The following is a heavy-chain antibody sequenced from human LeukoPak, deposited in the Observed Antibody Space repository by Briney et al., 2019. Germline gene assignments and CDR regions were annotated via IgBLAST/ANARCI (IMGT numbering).Heavy chain of an antibody. CDR1: GGSISGYY. D-gene: IGHD3-22*01. V-gene: IGHV4-59*12. Sequence: SETLSLTCTVSGGSISGYYWSWIRQPPGKGLECIGYIHYSGSTNYNPSLKSRVTISVDTSKNHLSLKVTSVTAADTAVYYCARDLNYYDSSGYYPRAAFDIWGQGTMVTVSS. CDR2: IHYSGST. CDR3: ARDLNYYDSSGYYPRAAFDI. J-gene: IGHJ3*02.